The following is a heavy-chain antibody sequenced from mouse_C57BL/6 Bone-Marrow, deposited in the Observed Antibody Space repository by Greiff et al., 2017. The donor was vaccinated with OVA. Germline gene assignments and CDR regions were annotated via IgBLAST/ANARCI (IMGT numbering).Heavy chain of an antibody. D-gene: IGHD1-1*01. Sequence: VQLQQPGAELVKPGASVKLSCKASGYTFTSYWMHWVKQRPGQGLEWIGMLHPNSGSTNYNEKFKSKATLTVDKSSSTAYMQLSSLTSEDSAVYYCASPITTVVADAMDYWGQGTSVTVSS. CDR1: GYTFTSYW. CDR3: ASPITTVVADAMDY. V-gene: IGHV1-64*01. J-gene: IGHJ4*01. CDR2: LHPNSGST.